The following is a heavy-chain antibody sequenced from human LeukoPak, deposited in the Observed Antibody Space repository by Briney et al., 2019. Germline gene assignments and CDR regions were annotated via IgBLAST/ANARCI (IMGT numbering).Heavy chain of an antibody. CDR3: ARGSGGYGDYAYYYYYYMDV. J-gene: IGHJ6*03. V-gene: IGHV4-34*01. Sequence: SETLSLTCTVSGGSISSYYWSWIRQPPGKGLEWIGEINRSGSTNYNPSLKSRVTISVDTSKNQFSLKLSSVTAADTAVYYCARGSGGYGDYAYYYYYYMDVWGKGTTVTISS. CDR1: GGSISSYY. CDR2: INRSGST. D-gene: IGHD4-17*01.